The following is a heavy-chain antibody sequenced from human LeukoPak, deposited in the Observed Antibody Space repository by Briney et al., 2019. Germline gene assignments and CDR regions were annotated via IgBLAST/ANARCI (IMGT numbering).Heavy chain of an antibody. J-gene: IGHJ4*02. CDR1: GYTFTSYA. V-gene: IGHV1-3*01. CDR3: ARSTPYYDILTGYYGY. CDR2: INAGNGNT. D-gene: IGHD3-9*01. Sequence: ASVTVSCKASGYTFTSYAMHWLRQAPGQRLEWRGWINAGNGNTKYSQKFQGRVTITRDTSARTAYMELSSLRSEDTAVYYCARSTPYYDILTGYYGYWGQGTLVTVSS.